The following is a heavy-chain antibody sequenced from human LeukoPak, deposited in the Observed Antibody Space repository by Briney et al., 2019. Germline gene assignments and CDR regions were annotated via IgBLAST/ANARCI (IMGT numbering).Heavy chain of an antibody. CDR3: ARASYYDSSGVGLYYYYMDV. CDR1: GGSISSYY. CDR2: IYTSGST. J-gene: IGHJ6*03. D-gene: IGHD3-22*01. Sequence: SETLSLTCTVSGGSISSYYWSWIRQPAGKGLEWIGRIYTSGSTNYNPSLKSRVTMSVDTSKNQFSLKLSSVTAADTAVYYCARASYYDSSGVGLYYYYMDVWGKGTTVTVSS. V-gene: IGHV4-4*07.